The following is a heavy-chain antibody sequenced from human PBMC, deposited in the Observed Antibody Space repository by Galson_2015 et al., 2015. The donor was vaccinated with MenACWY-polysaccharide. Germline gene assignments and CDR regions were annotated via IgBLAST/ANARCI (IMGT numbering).Heavy chain of an antibody. V-gene: IGHV3-43*02. D-gene: IGHD3-10*01. J-gene: IGHJ4*02. CDR1: GFTFNGYA. Sequence: SLRLSCAASGFTFNGYAMHWVRQAPGKGLEWVALVNWDGTNTYYADSVKGRFTISRDNSENSLYLQMNSLRTEDTALYYCAKDDSGSYPYWGQGTLVTVSS. CDR3: AKDDSGSYPY. CDR2: VNWDGTNT.